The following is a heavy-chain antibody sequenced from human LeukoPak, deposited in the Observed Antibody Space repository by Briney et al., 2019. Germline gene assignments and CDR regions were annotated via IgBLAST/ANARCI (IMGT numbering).Heavy chain of an antibody. CDR2: MNPNSGNT. V-gene: IGHV1-8*01. Sequence: ASVTVSCKASGYTFTSYDINWVRQAPGQGLEWMGWMNPNSGNTGYAQKFQGRVTMTRNTSISTAYMELSSLRSEDTAVYYCARGQYCSGGSCYSGNWFDPWGQGTLVTVSS. CDR1: GYTFTSYD. D-gene: IGHD2-15*01. CDR3: ARGQYCSGGSCYSGNWFDP. J-gene: IGHJ5*02.